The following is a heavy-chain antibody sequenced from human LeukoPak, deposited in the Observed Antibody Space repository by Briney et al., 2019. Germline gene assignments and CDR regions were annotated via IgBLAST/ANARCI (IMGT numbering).Heavy chain of an antibody. Sequence: PGGSLRLSCAASGFTFTSYAMSWVRQAPGKGLEWVSAISGSGGSTYYADSAKGRFTISRDNSKNTLYLQMNSLRAEDTAVYYCAKRIIAVAGRHFDYWGQGTLVTVSS. D-gene: IGHD6-19*01. CDR2: ISGSGGST. J-gene: IGHJ4*02. V-gene: IGHV3-23*01. CDR1: GFTFTSYA. CDR3: AKRIIAVAGRHFDY.